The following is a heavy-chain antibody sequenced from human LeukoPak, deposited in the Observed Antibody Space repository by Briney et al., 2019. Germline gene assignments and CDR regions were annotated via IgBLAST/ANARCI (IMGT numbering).Heavy chain of an antibody. V-gene: IGHV4-59*11. CDR2: MYYNGSM. CDR3: ARVTGYVMEDYFDY. Sequence: PSETLSLTCTVSGGSISSHYWSWLRQPPGKGLEWIGYMYYNGSMNYNPSLKSRVTISADTSKNQFSLKLSSVTAADTAVYYCARVTGYVMEDYFDYWGQGTLVTVSS. D-gene: IGHD6-13*01. J-gene: IGHJ4*02. CDR1: GGSISSHY.